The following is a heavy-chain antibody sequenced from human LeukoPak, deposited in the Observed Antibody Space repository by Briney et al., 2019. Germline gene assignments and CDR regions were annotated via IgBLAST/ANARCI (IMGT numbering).Heavy chain of an antibody. Sequence: PGGSLRLSCAASGFSFSDYWMDWVRQSPGKGMELVANINHDGSEGYYADSVKGRFTISRDNPKNSLYLQMNKLRAEDTAVYYCSRSLDYWGQGALVTVSS. J-gene: IGHJ4*02. CDR1: GFSFSDYW. CDR2: INHDGSEG. CDR3: SRSLDY. V-gene: IGHV3-7*01.